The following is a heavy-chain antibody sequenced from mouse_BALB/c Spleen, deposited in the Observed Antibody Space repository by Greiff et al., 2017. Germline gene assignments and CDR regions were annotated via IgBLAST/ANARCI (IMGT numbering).Heavy chain of an antibody. CDR1: GFTFSDYY. CDR2: ISDGGSYT. V-gene: IGHV5-4*02. D-gene: IGHD6-1*01. CDR3: ARAASYAMDY. J-gene: IGHJ4*01. Sequence: EVQGVESGGGLVKPGGSLKLSCAASGFTFSDYYMYWVRQTPEKRLEWVATISDGGSYTYYPDSVKGRFTISRDNAKNNLYLQMSSLKSEDTAMYYCARAASYAMDYWGQGTSVTVSS.